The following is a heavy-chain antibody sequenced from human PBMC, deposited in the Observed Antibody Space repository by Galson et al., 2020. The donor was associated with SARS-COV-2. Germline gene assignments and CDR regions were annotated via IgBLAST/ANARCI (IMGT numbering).Heavy chain of an antibody. CDR1: GGSVSSGSYY. Sequence: SETLSLTCTVSGGSVSSGSYYWSWIRQPPGKGLEWIGYIYYSGRTNYNPSLKSRVTISVDTSKNQFSLKLSSVTAADTAVYYCAIIERDTAMDPAGLYYYGMDVWGQGTTVTVSS. J-gene: IGHJ6*02. V-gene: IGHV4-61*01. CDR3: AIIERDTAMDPAGLYYYGMDV. CDR2: IYYSGRT. D-gene: IGHD5-18*01.